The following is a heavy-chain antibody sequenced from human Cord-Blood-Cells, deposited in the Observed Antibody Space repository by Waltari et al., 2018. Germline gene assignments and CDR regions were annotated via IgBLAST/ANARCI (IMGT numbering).Heavy chain of an antibody. D-gene: IGHD4-4*01. CDR3: ARDDYSNYYYYGMDV. CDR1: GGTFGISD. CDR2: TITIFGTA. J-gene: IGHJ6*02. Sequence: QVQLVQSGAEGRKPGPSVKVSCKASGGTFGISDITWVRQAPGQGLSWMGGTITIFGTANYAQKFQGRVTITADESTSTAYMELSSLRSEDTAVYYCARDDYSNYYYYGMDVWGQGTTVTVSS. V-gene: IGHV1-69*01.